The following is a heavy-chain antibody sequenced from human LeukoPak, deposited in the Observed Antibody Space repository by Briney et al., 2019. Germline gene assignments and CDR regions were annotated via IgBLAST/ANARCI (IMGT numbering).Heavy chain of an antibody. CDR1: GFTFSNYA. D-gene: IGHD4-17*01. CDR3: AKVGENWYFDL. Sequence: GGSLRLSCAASGFTFSNYAMSWVRQAPGKGLQWVSAISGSGGSTYYADSVKGRFTISIDNSKNTLYLQMNSLRAEDTAVYYCAKVGENWYFDLWGRGTLVTVSS. V-gene: IGHV3-23*01. J-gene: IGHJ2*01. CDR2: ISGSGGST.